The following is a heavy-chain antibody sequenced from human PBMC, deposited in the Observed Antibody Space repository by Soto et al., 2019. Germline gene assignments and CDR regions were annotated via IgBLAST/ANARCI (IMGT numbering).Heavy chain of an antibody. J-gene: IGHJ4*02. V-gene: IGHV3-33*01. CDR1: GFTFSNYA. CDR2: IWYDGNNK. CDR3: ARRGDGYIWYFDY. Sequence: QAGGSLRLSCAASGFTFSNYAMHWVRQAPGKGLEWVAVIWYDGNNKYYADSVEGRFTISRDNSKNTLYLQMNSLRAEDTAVYYCARRGDGYIWYFDYWGQGTLVTVSS. D-gene: IGHD2-21*01.